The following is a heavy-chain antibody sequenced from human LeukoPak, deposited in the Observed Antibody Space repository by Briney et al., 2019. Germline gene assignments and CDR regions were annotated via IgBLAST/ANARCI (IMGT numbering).Heavy chain of an antibody. CDR2: ISESGTNT. Sequence: TGGSLRLSCAASGSTFSSYAMSWVRRAPGKGLEWVPAISESGTNTYYTDSVRGRFTISRDNSKNTLYLHMNSLRADDTAVYYCAKMMAGVAGIPNCWGQGTLVTVFS. CDR1: GSTFSSYA. V-gene: IGHV3-23*01. CDR3: AKMMAGVAGIPNC. J-gene: IGHJ4*02. D-gene: IGHD6-19*01.